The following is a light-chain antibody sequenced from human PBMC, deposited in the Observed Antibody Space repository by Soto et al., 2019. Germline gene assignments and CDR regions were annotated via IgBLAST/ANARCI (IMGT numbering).Light chain of an antibody. CDR1: SSDIGVYNY. Sequence: QSVLTQPPSASGSPGQSVTISCTGTSSDIGVYNYVSWYQQHPDKAPKLIISDVTKRPSGVPDRFSGSKSGNTASLTVSGLQAEDEADYYCTSYAGSNIWVFGGGTKGTVL. J-gene: IGLJ3*02. V-gene: IGLV2-8*01. CDR3: TSYAGSNIWV. CDR2: DVT.